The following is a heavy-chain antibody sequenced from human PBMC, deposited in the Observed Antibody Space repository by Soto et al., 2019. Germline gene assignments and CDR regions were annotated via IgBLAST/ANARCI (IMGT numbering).Heavy chain of an antibody. CDR3: GRGGDAHKMGRH. Sequence: QVQLQESGPGLVKPSETLSLICSVSDDSLSSTSYYWSWIRQPPGKGLEWIGFVHFSGSIHYNASLKSRAXXXVNXSRKQISLKMTSLTAADTAVYFCGRGGDAHKMGRHWGQGTLVTVSS. CDR1: DDSLSSTSYY. V-gene: IGHV4-61*01. CDR2: VHFSGSI. D-gene: IGHD2-2*01. J-gene: IGHJ1*01.